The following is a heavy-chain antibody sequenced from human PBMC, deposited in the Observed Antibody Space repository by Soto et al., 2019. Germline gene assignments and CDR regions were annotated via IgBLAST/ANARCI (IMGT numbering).Heavy chain of an antibody. V-gene: IGHV4-30-4*01. Sequence: QVQLQESGPGLVKPSQTLSLTCTVSGGSISSGDYYWSWIRQPPGKGLEWIGYIYYSGSTYYNPSLKSRVTISVDTSKNQFSPKLSSVTAADTAVYYCARAGYGYGTGVYFDYWGQGTLVTVSS. CDR3: ARAGYGYGTGVYFDY. CDR1: GGSISSGDYY. J-gene: IGHJ4*02. CDR2: IYYSGST. D-gene: IGHD5-18*01.